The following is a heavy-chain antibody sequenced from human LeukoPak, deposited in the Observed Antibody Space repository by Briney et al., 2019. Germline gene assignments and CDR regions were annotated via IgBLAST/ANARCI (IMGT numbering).Heavy chain of an antibody. V-gene: IGHV3-64*01. J-gene: IGHJ4*02. CDR1: GFIFYSYA. CDR3: TRGPGYDYVWGTYRADY. CDR2: ITSSGSST. D-gene: IGHD3-16*02. Sequence: GGSLRLSCSASGFIFYSYAMHWVRQAPGRGLEYVAAITSSGSSTFHANSVKGRFTISRDNSKNTLYLQMGSLRPEDMAVYFCTRGPGYDYVWGTYRADYWGQGTLVTVSS.